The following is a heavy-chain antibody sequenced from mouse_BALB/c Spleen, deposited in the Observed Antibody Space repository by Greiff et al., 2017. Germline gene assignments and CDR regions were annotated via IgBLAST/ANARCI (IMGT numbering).Heavy chain of an antibody. D-gene: IGHD2-14*01. CDR2: INPSNGRT. J-gene: IGHJ2*01. CDR3: ARSKEYDGGDY. V-gene: IGHV1S81*02. CDR1: GYTFTSYW. Sequence: QVQLQQPGAELVKPGASVKLSCKASGYTFTSYWMHWVKQRPGQGLEWIGEINPSNGRTNYNEKFKSKATLTVDKSSSTAYMQLSSLTSEDSAVYYCARSKEYDGGDYWGQGTTLTVSS.